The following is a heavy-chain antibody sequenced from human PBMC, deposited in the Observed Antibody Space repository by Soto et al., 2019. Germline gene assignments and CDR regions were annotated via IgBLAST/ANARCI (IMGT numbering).Heavy chain of an antibody. Sequence: ASVKVSCKASGYTFTSYGISWVRQATGQGLEWMGWISGYNGNTNYAQKLQGRVTMTTDTSTSTAYMELRSLRSDDTAVYYCAREIAAAGLSDYYYGMDVWGQGTTVTVSS. CDR1: GYTFTSYG. V-gene: IGHV1-18*01. CDR3: AREIAAAGLSDYYYGMDV. J-gene: IGHJ6*02. CDR2: ISGYNGNT. D-gene: IGHD6-13*01.